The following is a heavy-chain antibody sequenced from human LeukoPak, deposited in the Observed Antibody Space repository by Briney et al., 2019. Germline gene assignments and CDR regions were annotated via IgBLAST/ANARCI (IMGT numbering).Heavy chain of an antibody. Sequence: ASVKVSCKASGYTFTSYDFNWVRQATGQRPEWMGWMGPNSGDTGYAQKFQDRVTMTRNTSISTAYMELSSLRSDDTAVYYCARDSLSTIFGVVRGGESWFDPWGQGTLVTVSS. V-gene: IGHV1-8*01. D-gene: IGHD3-3*01. CDR3: ARDSLSTIFGVVRGGESWFDP. CDR1: GYTFTSYD. CDR2: MGPNSGDT. J-gene: IGHJ5*02.